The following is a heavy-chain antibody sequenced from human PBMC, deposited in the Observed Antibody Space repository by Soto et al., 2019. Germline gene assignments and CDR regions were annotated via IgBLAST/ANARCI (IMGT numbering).Heavy chain of an antibody. CDR3: ARERMTSYFDY. CDR2: INPNRGNA. CDR1: GYTFTSYD. Sequence: ASVKVSCKASGYTFTSYDINWVRQATGQGLEWMGWINPNRGNANYAQKFQGRVTMTTNTSMSTAYMELSSLRSEDTAVYYCARERMTSYFDYWGQGTLVTVSS. V-gene: IGHV1-8*01. D-gene: IGHD2-2*01. J-gene: IGHJ4*02.